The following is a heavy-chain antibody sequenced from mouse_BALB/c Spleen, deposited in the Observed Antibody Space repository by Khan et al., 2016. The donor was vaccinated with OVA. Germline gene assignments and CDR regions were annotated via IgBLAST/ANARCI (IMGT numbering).Heavy chain of an antibody. J-gene: IGHJ2*01. Sequence: EVELVESGPGLVKPSQSLSLTCTVTGYSITSDYAWNWIRQFPGNKLEWMGYISYSGNTKYNPSLKSRISITRDTSKNQFFLQLNSVNAEDTATYYCARIYGGDFDYWGQGTTRTVSS. V-gene: IGHV3-2*02. CDR3: ARIYGGDFDY. CDR1: GYSITSDYA. CDR2: ISYSGNT. D-gene: IGHD1-1*01.